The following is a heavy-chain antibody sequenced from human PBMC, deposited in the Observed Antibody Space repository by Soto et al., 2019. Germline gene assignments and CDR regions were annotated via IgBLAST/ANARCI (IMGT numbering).Heavy chain of an antibody. J-gene: IGHJ1*01. CDR1: GFSFSNYY. CDR2: ISGDSSYI. D-gene: IGHD6-6*01. Sequence: EVQLVESGGGLGKPGGSLRLSCAASGFSFSNYYLNWVRQAPGKGLEWVSSISGDSSYIYYTDSLKGRFTISRDTAKSSLFLQMNSLRAEDTAVFYCATSYSSASWYFQDWGQGTQVTVSS. V-gene: IGHV3-21*02. CDR3: ATSYSSASWYFQD.